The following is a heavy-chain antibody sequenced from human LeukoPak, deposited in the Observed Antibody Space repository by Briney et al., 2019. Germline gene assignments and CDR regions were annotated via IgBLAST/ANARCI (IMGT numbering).Heavy chain of an antibody. Sequence: QSGGSLRLSCATSGFTFSSYAMSWVRQAPGKGLEWVSAISGSGGSTYYADSVKGRFTISRDNSKNTLYLQMNSLRAEDTAVYYCAKDLVVRFPSDFDYWGQGTLVTVSS. CDR3: AKDLVVRFPSDFDY. CDR1: GFTFSSYA. CDR2: ISGSGGST. J-gene: IGHJ4*02. D-gene: IGHD2-8*02. V-gene: IGHV3-23*01.